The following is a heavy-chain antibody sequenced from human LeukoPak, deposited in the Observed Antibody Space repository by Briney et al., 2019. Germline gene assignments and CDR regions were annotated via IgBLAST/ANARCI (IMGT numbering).Heavy chain of an antibody. CDR3: AVRRVATNDSDF. CDR2: IRNKAKSSTT. Sequence: GGSLRLSCAASGFSFSDHYMDWVRQAPGKGLEWVGRIRNKAKSSTTDYAASVKGRFTISRDDSENSVFLQMNGLKTEDTAVYDCAVRRVATNDSDFWGRGTMVTVSS. D-gene: IGHD5-12*01. V-gene: IGHV3-72*01. J-gene: IGHJ3*01. CDR1: GFSFSDHY.